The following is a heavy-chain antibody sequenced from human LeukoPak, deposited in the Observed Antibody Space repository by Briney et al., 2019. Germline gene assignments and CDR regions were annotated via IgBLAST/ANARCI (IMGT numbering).Heavy chain of an antibody. CDR2: ISSSSSII. Sequence: AGGSLRLSCAASGFTFSSYSMNWVRQAPGKGLEWVSYISSSSSIIYYADSVKGRFTISRDNAKNSLYLQMNSLRDEDTAVYYCARDPAGGMVTAKYYFDYWGQGTLVTVSS. CDR1: GFTFSSYS. V-gene: IGHV3-48*02. J-gene: IGHJ4*02. CDR3: ARDPAGGMVTAKYYFDY. D-gene: IGHD2-21*02.